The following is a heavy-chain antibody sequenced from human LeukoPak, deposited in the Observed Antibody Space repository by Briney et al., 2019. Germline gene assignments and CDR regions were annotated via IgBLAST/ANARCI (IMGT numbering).Heavy chain of an antibody. CDR1: GFTFSSCA. Sequence: GGSLRLSCAASGFTFSSCAMHWVRQAPGKGLEWVALISYDGSSKYYADPVKGRFTISRDNSKNTLYLQLNSLRAEDTALYYCARDPKGGYSYGWGAFDIWGQGTMVTVSS. J-gene: IGHJ3*02. V-gene: IGHV3-30-3*01. CDR3: ARDPKGGYSYGWGAFDI. D-gene: IGHD5-18*01. CDR2: ISYDGSSK.